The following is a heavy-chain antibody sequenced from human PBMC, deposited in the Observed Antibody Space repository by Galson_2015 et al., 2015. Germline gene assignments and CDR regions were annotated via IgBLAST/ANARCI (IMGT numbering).Heavy chain of an antibody. Sequence: SLRLSCAASGFTFSNAWMSWVRQAPGKGLEWVGRIKSKTDGGTTDYAAPVKGRFTISRDDSKNTLYLQMNSLKTEDTAVYYCTTEYRYSGSYRWGQGTLVTVSS. V-gene: IGHV3-15*01. CDR3: TTEYRYSGSYR. CDR2: IKSKTDGGTT. CDR1: GFTFSNAW. D-gene: IGHD1-26*01. J-gene: IGHJ5*02.